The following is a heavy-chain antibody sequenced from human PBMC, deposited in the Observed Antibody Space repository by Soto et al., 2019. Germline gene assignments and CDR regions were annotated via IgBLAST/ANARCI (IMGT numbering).Heavy chain of an antibody. D-gene: IGHD3-10*01. V-gene: IGHV3-23*01. J-gene: IGHJ4*02. Sequence: GGSLILSCAASGFTFSSYAMSWVRQAPGKGLEWVSAISGSGGSTYYADSVKGRFTISRDNSKNTLYLQMNSLRAEDTAVYYCAKDYYGSGSYYTEYYFDYWGQGTLVTVSS. CDR1: GFTFSSYA. CDR2: ISGSGGST. CDR3: AKDYYGSGSYYTEYYFDY.